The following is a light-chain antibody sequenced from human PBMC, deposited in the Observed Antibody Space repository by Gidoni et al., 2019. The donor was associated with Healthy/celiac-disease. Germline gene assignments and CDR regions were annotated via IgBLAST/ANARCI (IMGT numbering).Light chain of an antibody. J-gene: IGLJ2*01. CDR2: GKN. CDR3: NSRDSSGNHLV. V-gene: IGLV3-19*01. Sequence: SSELTQDPAVPVALGQTVRITCQGDSLRSYYASWYQQKPGQAPVLVIYGKNNRPSGIPDRFSGSSSGNTASLTITGAQAEDEADYYCNSRDSSGNHLVFGGGTKLTAL. CDR1: SLRSYY.